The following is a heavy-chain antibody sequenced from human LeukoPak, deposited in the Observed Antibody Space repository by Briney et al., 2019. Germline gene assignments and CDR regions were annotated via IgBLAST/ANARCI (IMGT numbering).Heavy chain of an antibody. D-gene: IGHD3-10*01. V-gene: IGHV4-59*08. CDR1: GGSLSSFY. CDR2: IYSSGST. J-gene: IGHJ4*02. CDR3: ARRSWYVDY. Sequence: SETLSLTCTVSGGSLSSFYWSWTRQPPGKGLEWIGYIYSSGSTSYNPSLESRVTISEDTSKNQFSLKLRSVTAADTAVYYCARRSWYVDYWGQGTLVTASS.